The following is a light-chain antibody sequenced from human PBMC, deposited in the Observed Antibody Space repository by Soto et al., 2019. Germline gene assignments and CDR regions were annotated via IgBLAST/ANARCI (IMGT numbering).Light chain of an antibody. CDR1: QSLSGW. J-gene: IGKJ1*01. V-gene: IGKV1-6*01. CDR2: AAS. Sequence: IQVTQSTSTLSASVGDRVTITCRASQSLSGWLAWYQQKPGKAPKLLIYAASSLQSGVPSRFSGSGSGTDFTLTISSLQPEDFATYYCLQDYNYPRTFGQGTKVDIK. CDR3: LQDYNYPRT.